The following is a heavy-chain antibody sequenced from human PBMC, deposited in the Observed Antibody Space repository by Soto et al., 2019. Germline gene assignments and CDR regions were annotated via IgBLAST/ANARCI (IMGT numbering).Heavy chain of an antibody. CDR1: GYTFTGYY. Sequence: ASVKVSCKASGYTFTGYYMHWVRQAPGQGLEWMGWINPNSGGTNYAQKFQGWVTMTRDTSISTAYMELSRLRSDDTAVYYCARDRRDYGDSNYYYGMDVWGQGTTVTVSS. CDR3: ARDRRDYGDSNYYYGMDV. D-gene: IGHD4-17*01. J-gene: IGHJ6*02. V-gene: IGHV1-2*04. CDR2: INPNSGGT.